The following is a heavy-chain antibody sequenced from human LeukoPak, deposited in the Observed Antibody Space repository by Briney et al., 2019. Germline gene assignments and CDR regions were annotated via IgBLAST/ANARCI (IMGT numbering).Heavy chain of an antibody. CDR2: INWNSDSI. CDR3: AINGGGDSGYGNFDY. CDR1: GFTFDDYA. V-gene: IGHV3-9*01. J-gene: IGHJ4*02. Sequence: GGSLRLSCAVSGFTFDDYAMHWVRQVPGKGLEWDSGINWNSDSIGYADSMKGRFTTSRDNAKNSLYLQMNSLRAEDTAFYYCAINGGGDSGYGNFDYWGQGTLVTVSS. D-gene: IGHD5-12*01.